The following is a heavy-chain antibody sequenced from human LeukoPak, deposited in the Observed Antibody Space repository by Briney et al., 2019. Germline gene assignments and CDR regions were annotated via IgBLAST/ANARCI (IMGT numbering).Heavy chain of an antibody. CDR1: GGSISSGDYY. D-gene: IGHD3-10*01. Sequence: PSETLSLTCTVSGGSISSGDYYWSWIRQPPGKGLEWIGEINHSGSTNYNPSLKSRVTISVDTSRNQFSLKLSSVTAADTAVYYCARKRGFYGSGSSSPFDYWGQGTLVTVSS. CDR3: ARKRGFYGSGSSSPFDY. CDR2: INHSGST. V-gene: IGHV4-39*07. J-gene: IGHJ4*02.